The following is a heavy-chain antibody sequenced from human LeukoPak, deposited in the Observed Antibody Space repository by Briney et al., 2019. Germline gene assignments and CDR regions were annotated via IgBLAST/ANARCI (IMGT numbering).Heavy chain of an antibody. V-gene: IGHV4-61*02. D-gene: IGHD2/OR15-2a*01. CDR3: AREYYSDWFDP. J-gene: IGHJ5*02. CDR1: GGSISSGSYY. Sequence: PSETLSLTCSVFGGSISSGSYYWSWIRQPAGRGLEWIGRIYASGSTNYNPSLKSRVTISVDTSKNQFSLRLNSVTAADTAMYYCAREYYSDWFDPWGQGTLVTVSS. CDR2: IYASGST.